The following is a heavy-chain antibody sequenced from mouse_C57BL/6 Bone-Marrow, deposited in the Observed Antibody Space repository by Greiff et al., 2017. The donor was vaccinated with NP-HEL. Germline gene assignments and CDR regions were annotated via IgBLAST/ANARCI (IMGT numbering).Heavy chain of an antibody. J-gene: IGHJ1*03. Sequence: QVQLKESGPELVKPGASVKISCKASGYAFSSSWMNWVKQRPGKGLEWIGRIYPGDGDTNYNGKFKGKATLTADKSSSTAYMQLSSLTSEDSAVYFCARGWSSWYFDVWGTGTTVTVSS. D-gene: IGHD3-3*01. CDR2: IYPGDGDT. CDR3: ARGWSSWYFDV. V-gene: IGHV1-82*01. CDR1: GYAFSSSW.